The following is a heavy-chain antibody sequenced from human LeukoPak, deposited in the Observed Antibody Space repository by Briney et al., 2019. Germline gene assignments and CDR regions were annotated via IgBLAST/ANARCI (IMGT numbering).Heavy chain of an antibody. CDR2: IYWDDEK. D-gene: IGHD3-22*01. Sequence: SGPTLVKPTQTLTLTCTLSGLSLTTTGVGVGWLRQPPGKALEWLAVIYWDDEKHYTTPLKSRLTITKDASNNQVVLTMTNVDVVDTATYYCAHRRRFYDSSGSTPFNYWGQGTLVTVSS. CDR3: AHRRRFYDSSGSTPFNY. J-gene: IGHJ4*02. V-gene: IGHV2-5*02. CDR1: GLSLTTTGVG.